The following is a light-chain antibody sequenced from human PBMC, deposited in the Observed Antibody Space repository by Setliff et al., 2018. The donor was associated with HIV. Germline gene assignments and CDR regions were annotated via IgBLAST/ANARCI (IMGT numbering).Light chain of an antibody. CDR1: NIGSKS. Sequence: SYALAQPPSVSVAPGETARITCGGNNIGSKSVHWCQQKPGQAPVLVIYYDSDRPSGIPERFSGSNSGNTATLTISRVEVGDEADYYCQVWDSITDHVVFAGGTKVTVL. CDR2: YDS. J-gene: IGLJ2*01. CDR3: QVWDSITDHVV. V-gene: IGLV3-21*04.